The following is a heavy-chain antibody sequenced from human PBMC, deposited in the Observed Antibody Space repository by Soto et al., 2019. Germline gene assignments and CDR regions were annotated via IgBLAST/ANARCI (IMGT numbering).Heavy chain of an antibody. J-gene: IGHJ4*02. CDR1: GGSIIGGDYY. V-gene: IGHV4-30-4*01. CDR3: ARSYYDSSGYSKFDY. CDR2: IYYSGST. D-gene: IGHD3-22*01. Sequence: SETLSLTCTVSGGSIIGGDYYCSCIRQPPGKGLEWIGYIYYSGSTYYNPSLKSRGTISVDTSKNQFSLKLSSVTAADTAVYYCARSYYDSSGYSKFDYWGQGTLVTVSS.